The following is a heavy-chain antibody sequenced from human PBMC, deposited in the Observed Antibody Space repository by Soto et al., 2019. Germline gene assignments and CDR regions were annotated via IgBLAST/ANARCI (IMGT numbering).Heavy chain of an antibody. CDR1: GGSFSGFY. V-gene: IGHV4-34*02. CDR2: VNHTGSA. J-gene: IGHJ1*01. CDR3: ASRYYYDGDFHQ. D-gene: IGHD3-22*01. Sequence: QVQLQQWGAGLLKPSETLSLTCGVYGGSFSGFYWNWIRQTPGKGLEWLGEVNHTGSANYNPSLKSRVTISADTPKNQISLNLTSVTAADTAVYYCASRYYYDGDFHQWGQGSLVTVSS.